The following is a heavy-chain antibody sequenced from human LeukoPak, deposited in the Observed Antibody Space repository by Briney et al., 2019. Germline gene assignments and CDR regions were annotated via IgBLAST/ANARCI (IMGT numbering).Heavy chain of an antibody. Sequence: GGSLRLSCAASGFTVSSNYMSWVRQAPGKGLEWVSVIYSGGSTYYADSVKGRFTISRDNSKNTLYLQMNSLRAEDTAVYYCARGYSYGFLVPYYYYYMDVWGKGTTVTVSS. J-gene: IGHJ6*03. D-gene: IGHD5-18*01. CDR3: ARGYSYGFLVPYYYYYMDV. CDR1: GFTVSSNY. CDR2: IYSGGST. V-gene: IGHV3-53*01.